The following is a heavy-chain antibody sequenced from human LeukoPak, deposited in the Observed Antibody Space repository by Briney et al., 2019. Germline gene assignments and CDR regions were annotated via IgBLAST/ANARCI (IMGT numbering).Heavy chain of an antibody. CDR3: ARGPSHSSSWYGLDD. CDR1: GFTLSTYW. Sequence: GGSLRLSCAASGFTLSTYWMHWVRQGPGKGLVWVSRINADGSTTTYADSVKGRFTISRDNAKNTLYLQMNSLRAEDTAVYYCARGPSHSSSWYGLDDWGQGALVTVFS. D-gene: IGHD6-13*01. J-gene: IGHJ4*02. V-gene: IGHV3-74*01. CDR2: INADGSTT.